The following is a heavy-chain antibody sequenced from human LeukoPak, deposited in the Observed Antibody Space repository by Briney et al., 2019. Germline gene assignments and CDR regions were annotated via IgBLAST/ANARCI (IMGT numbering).Heavy chain of an antibody. D-gene: IGHD3-10*01. J-gene: IGHJ4*02. Sequence: PGGSLRLSCAASGFTFSSNGMHWVRQAPGRGLEWVAFIRYDGRNKYYADSVKGRFTISRDNSKNTLYLQMNSLRAGDTAVYYCAKGNYNRSPWDYWGQGTLVTVSS. CDR3: AKGNYNRSPWDY. CDR2: IRYDGRNK. CDR1: GFTFSSNG. V-gene: IGHV3-30*02.